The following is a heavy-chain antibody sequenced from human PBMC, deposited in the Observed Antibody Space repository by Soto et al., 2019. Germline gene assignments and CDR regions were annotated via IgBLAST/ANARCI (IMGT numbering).Heavy chain of an antibody. V-gene: IGHV4-34*01. J-gene: IGHJ6*02. Sequence: PSETLSLNGAVYGGSFSGYYWSWIRQPPGKGLEWIGEINHSGSTNYNPSLKSRVTISVDTSKNQFSLKLSSVTAADTAVYYCARGGGSGYYYYYYGMDVWGQGTTVT. CDR1: GGSFSGYY. D-gene: IGHD3-3*01. CDR2: INHSGST. CDR3: ARGGGSGYYYYYYGMDV.